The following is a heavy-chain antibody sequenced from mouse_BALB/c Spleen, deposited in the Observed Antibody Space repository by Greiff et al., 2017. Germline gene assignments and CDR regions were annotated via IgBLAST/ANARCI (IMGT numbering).Heavy chain of an antibody. D-gene: IGHD2-10*02. CDR3: ARGGYGNYTY. Sequence: DVQLQESGPGLVKPSQSLSLTCTVTGYSITSDYAWNWIRQFPGNKLEWMGYISYSGSTSYNPSLKSRISITRDTSKNQFFLQLNSVTTEDTATYYCARGGYGNYTYWGQGTLVTVSA. CDR1: GYSITSDYA. J-gene: IGHJ3*01. V-gene: IGHV3-2*02. CDR2: ISYSGST.